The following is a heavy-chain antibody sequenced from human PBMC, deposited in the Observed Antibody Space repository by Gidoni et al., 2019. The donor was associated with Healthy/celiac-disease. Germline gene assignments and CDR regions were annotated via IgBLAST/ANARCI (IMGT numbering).Heavy chain of an antibody. CDR2: IIPIFGTA. J-gene: IGHJ4*02. CDR1: AGTCSSYA. D-gene: IGHD1-26*01. CDR3: ARDSIVGEKGNVY. Sequence: QVQLVQSGAEVTKPGSSVKVSCKASAGTCSSYAISRVRQAPGQGLEWMGGIIPIFGTANYAQKFQGRGTITADESTSTAYMELSSLRSEDTAVYYCARDSIVGEKGNVYWGQGTLVTVSS. V-gene: IGHV1-69*01.